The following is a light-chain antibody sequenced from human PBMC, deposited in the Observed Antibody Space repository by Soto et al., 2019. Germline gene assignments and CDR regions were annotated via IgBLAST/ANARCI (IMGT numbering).Light chain of an antibody. Sequence: DIQLTQSPAFLSSSVGYRFASTCRASQGLSSYLAWYQQKPGKAPNLLIYAAFTLQSGVPSRFSGSGSGTEFTLTISSLQPEDFATYYCQQLKSYPITFGQGTRLEIK. CDR3: QQLKSYPIT. CDR2: AAF. V-gene: IGKV1-9*01. CDR1: QGLSSY. J-gene: IGKJ5*01.